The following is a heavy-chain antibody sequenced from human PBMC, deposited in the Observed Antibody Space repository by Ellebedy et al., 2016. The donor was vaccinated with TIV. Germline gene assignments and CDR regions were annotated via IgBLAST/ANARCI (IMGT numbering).Heavy chain of an antibody. D-gene: IGHD2-21*01. J-gene: IGHJ4*02. Sequence: GESLKISCAASGFRFSNYWMTWVRQAAGKGLEWVANIKQDVSEKFYLDSVKGRFTISIDTAKNSVYLQMNRLRAEDTAVYYCALFAKDYWGQGTLVTVSS. CDR3: ALFAKDY. CDR1: GFRFSNYW. CDR2: IKQDVSEK. V-gene: IGHV3-7*01.